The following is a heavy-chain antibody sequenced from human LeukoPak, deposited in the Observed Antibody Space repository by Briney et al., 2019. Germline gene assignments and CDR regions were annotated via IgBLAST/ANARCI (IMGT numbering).Heavy chain of an antibody. V-gene: IGHV5-51*01. CDR1: GYSFTSYW. J-gene: IGHJ5*02. CDR3: ARHSKDYYDSSGYYYVGDNWFDP. CDR2: IYPGDSDT. Sequence: GESLNISCNGSGYSFTSYWIGWVRQMPRKGLGWMGIIYPGDSDTRSSTSFQGQVTISADKSITTAYVQWSSLKASDTAMYYCARHSKDYYDSSGYYYVGDNWFDPWGQGTLVTVSS. D-gene: IGHD3-22*01.